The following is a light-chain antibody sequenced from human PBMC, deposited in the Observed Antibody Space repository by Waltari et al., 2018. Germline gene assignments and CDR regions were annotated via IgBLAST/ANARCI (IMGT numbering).Light chain of an antibody. V-gene: IGKV1-27*01. Sequence: DMQMTQSPSSLSVSVGDSVTITCRANQAISNFLAWYQQKPGQVPKFLIYGASSLQSGVPSRFSGSGSGTDFTLTINSLHPEDVGVYYCQKYDSAPLTFGGGTRVDIK. J-gene: IGKJ4*01. CDR3: QKYDSAPLT. CDR2: GAS. CDR1: QAISNF.